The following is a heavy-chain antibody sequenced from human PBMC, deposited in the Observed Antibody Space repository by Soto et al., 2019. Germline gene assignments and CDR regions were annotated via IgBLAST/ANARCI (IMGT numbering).Heavy chain of an antibody. Sequence: EVQVLESGGGLVQPGGSLRLSCEGSGFTVSSHAMNWIRQAPGKGPEWVSTITADGGTYYAASVKGRFAMSRDTSESTLYLQMNSRGAEDTAAYYCAPHVSCSGGSCQYDAFAIRGQGTMVTVSS. D-gene: IGHD2-15*01. V-gene: IGHV3-23*01. CDR3: APHVSCSGGSCQYDAFAI. CDR2: ITADGGT. J-gene: IGHJ3*02. CDR1: GFTVSSHA.